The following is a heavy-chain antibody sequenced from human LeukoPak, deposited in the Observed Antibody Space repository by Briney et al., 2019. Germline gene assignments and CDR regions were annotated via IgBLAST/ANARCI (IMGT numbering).Heavy chain of an antibody. J-gene: IGHJ5*02. Sequence: ASVNVSCKASGYTFTSYAMHWVRQAPGQRLEWMGRINAGNGNTKYSQKFQGRVTITRDTSASTAYMELSSLRSEDTAVYYCARVAAAGSTLFDPWGQGTLVTVSS. CDR2: INAGNGNT. V-gene: IGHV1-3*01. CDR3: ARVAAAGSTLFDP. CDR1: GYTFTSYA. D-gene: IGHD6-13*01.